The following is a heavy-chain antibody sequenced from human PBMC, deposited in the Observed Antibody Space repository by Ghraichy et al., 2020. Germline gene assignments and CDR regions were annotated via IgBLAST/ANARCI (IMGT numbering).Heavy chain of an antibody. J-gene: IGHJ4*02. CDR3: ARGRPGGVFDY. CDR2: ISSSSSNI. Sequence: GGSLRLSCAASGFTFSSYSMNWVRQAPGKGLEWVSYISSSSSNIYYADSVKGRFTISRDNAKNSLYLQMNSLGDEDTAVYYCARGRPGGVFDYWGQGTLVTVSS. D-gene: IGHD3-10*01. CDR1: GFTFSSYS. V-gene: IGHV3-48*02.